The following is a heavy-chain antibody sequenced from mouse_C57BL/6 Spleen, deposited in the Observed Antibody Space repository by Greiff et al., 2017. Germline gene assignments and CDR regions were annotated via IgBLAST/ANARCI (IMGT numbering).Heavy chain of an antibody. Sequence: QVQLQQPGAELVKPGASVKLSCKASGYPFTSYWMHWVKQRPGQVLAWIGMIHPNSGSTNYNEKFKSKATLTVDKSSSTAYMQLSSLTSEDSAVYYCVYGNYGLYAMDYWGQGTSVTVSS. V-gene: IGHV1-64*01. CDR2: IHPNSGST. J-gene: IGHJ4*01. CDR1: GYPFTSYW. D-gene: IGHD2-1*01. CDR3: VYGNYGLYAMDY.